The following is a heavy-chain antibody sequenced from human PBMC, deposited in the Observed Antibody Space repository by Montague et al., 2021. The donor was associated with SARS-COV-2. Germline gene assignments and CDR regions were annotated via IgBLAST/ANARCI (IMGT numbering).Heavy chain of an antibody. CDR3: ARDHLNRRGAEGFLTIFGVVTSSYFDY. CDR2: ISYDGSNK. CDR1: GFTFSSYA. Sequence: SLRLSCAASGFTFSSYAMHWVRQAPGKGLEWVAVISYDGSNKYYADSVKGRFTISRDNSKNTLYLQMNSLRAEDTAVYYCARDHLNRRGAEGFLTIFGVVTSSYFDYWGQGTLVTGS. J-gene: IGHJ4*02. D-gene: IGHD3-3*01. V-gene: IGHV3-30*04.